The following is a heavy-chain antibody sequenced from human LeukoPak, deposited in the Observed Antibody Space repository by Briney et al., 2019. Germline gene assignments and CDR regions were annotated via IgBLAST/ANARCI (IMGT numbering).Heavy chain of an antibody. CDR3: ARGAPAAAGWFDP. J-gene: IGHJ5*02. CDR2: IITILGIA. CDR1: GGTFSSYA. V-gene: IGHV1-69*04. D-gene: IGHD6-13*01. Sequence: GASVKVSCKASGGTFSSYAISWVRQAPGQGLEWMGRIITILGIANYAQKFQGRVTITADKSTSTAYMELSSLRSEDTAVYYRARGAPAAAGWFDPWGQGTLVTVSS.